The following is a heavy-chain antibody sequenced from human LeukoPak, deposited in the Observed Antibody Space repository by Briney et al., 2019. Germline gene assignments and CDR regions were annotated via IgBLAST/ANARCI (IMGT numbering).Heavy chain of an antibody. D-gene: IGHD3-22*01. CDR3: AGPRGNYDSSGMYYFDY. V-gene: IGHV4-34*01. CDR1: GGSFRVYY. J-gene: IGHJ4*02. Sequence: SETLSLTCAVYGGSFRVYYWSWIRQPPGKALEWSGEINHSGITNYNPSLQSRVNISVDTSKNQFSLKLSSVTAADTAVYYCAGPRGNYDSSGMYYFDYWGQGNLVTVSS. CDR2: INHSGIT.